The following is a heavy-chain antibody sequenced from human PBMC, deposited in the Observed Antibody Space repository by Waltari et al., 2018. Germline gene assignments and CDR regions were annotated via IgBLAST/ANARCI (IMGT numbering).Heavy chain of an antibody. D-gene: IGHD3-22*01. V-gene: IGHV4-39*01. J-gene: IGHJ3*02. CDR1: GGSISSSSYY. CDR2: IYYSGRT. Sequence: QLQLQESGPGLVKPSETLSLTCTVSGGSISSSSYYWGWIRQPPGKGLEWIGSIYYSGRTYYNPTLKSRVTISVDTSKNQFSLKLSSVTAADTAVYYCARPLGGYYDSSGHYTGDDAFDIWGQGTMVTVSS. CDR3: ARPLGGYYDSSGHYTGDDAFDI.